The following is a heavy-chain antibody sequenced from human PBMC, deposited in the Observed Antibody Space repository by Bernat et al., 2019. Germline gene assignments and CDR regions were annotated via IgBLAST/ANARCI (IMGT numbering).Heavy chain of an antibody. CDR3: GGHAGGPYCYESSGYYYGFGYYYYGMDV. V-gene: IGHV4-59*08. J-gene: IGHJ6*02. CDR1: GGSISSYY. D-gene: IGHD3-22*01. CDR2: SYYSGLT. Sequence: QVQLQESGPGLVKPSETLSFTCTVSGGSISSYYWSWIRQPPGKALEWIGYSYYSGLTNNNPSLKSRVTIAVDTSKNKFSQRVGSVTSGGTAVYYCGGHAGGPYCYESSGYYYGFGYYYYGMDVWGRGTTVTVSS.